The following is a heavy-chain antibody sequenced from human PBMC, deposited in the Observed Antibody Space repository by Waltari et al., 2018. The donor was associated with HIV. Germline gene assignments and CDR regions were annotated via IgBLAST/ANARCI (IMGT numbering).Heavy chain of an antibody. CDR1: GYPFTDYY. Sequence: VKLVQSGAEVRKPGASVKVSCKTSGYPFTDYYIHWVRQAPGQGLEWMGWINPNSGDTNYAQKFRGRVTLTRATSIHTAYMEVSRLTSDDTTVYYCARQMTFYDAFDLWDQGTLVTVSS. V-gene: IGHV1-2*02. CDR2: INPNSGDT. J-gene: IGHJ3*01. CDR3: ARQMTFYDAFDL.